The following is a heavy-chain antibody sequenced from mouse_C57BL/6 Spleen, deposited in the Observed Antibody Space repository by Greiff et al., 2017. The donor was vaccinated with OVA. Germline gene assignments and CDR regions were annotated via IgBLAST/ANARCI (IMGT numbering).Heavy chain of an antibody. D-gene: IGHD2-5*01. CDR1: GYTFTSYW. Sequence: QVQLQQPGAELVRPGTSVKLSCKASGYTFTSYWMHWVKQRPGQGLEWIGVIDPSDSYTNYNQKFKGKATLPVDTSSSTAYMQLSSLTSEDSAVYYFADSNYDYWGQGTTRTVSS. CDR3: ADSNYDY. J-gene: IGHJ2*01. V-gene: IGHV1-59*01. CDR2: IDPSDSYT.